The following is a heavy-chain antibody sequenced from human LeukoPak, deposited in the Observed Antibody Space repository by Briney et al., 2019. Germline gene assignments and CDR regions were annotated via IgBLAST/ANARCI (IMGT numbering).Heavy chain of an antibody. Sequence: GGSLRLSCAASKFTFNNYWMSWVRQAPGKGLEWAANIKQDGSEKYYVDSVKGRFTISRDNAKNTLYLQMNSLRAEDTAVYYCARGGPAAGRFDYWGQGTLVTVSS. CDR3: ARGGPAAGRFDY. CDR1: KFTFNNYW. CDR2: IKQDGSEK. V-gene: IGHV3-7*01. J-gene: IGHJ4*02. D-gene: IGHD6-13*01.